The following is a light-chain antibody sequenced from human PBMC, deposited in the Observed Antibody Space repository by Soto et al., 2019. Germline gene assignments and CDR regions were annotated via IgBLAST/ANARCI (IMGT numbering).Light chain of an antibody. CDR3: QQYGNSPWT. J-gene: IGKJ1*01. CDR1: QSVSSNY. CDR2: AAS. V-gene: IGKV3-20*01. Sequence: ELVLTQSPGTLSLSPGARATLSCRASQSVSSNYLAWCQQKPGQAPRLLIYAASSRATGIPDRFSGSGSGTDFTLTISRLEPEDFAVYYCQQYGNSPWTFGQGTKVEI.